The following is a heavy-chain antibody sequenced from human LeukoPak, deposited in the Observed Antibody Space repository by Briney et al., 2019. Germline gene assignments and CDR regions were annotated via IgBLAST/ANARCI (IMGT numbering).Heavy chain of an antibody. CDR3: ARGIRGSRGYYFDY. Sequence: ASVKVSCKASGYTFTGYYMHWVRQAPGQGLEWMGWINPNSGGTNYAQKFQGRVTMTRDTSISTAYMELSRLRSDDTAMYYCARGIRGSRGYYFDYWGQGTLVTVSS. J-gene: IGHJ4*02. CDR1: GYTFTGYY. V-gene: IGHV1-2*02. D-gene: IGHD3-10*01. CDR2: INPNSGGT.